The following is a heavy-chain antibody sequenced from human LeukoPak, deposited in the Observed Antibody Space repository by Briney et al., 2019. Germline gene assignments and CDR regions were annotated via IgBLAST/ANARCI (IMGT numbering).Heavy chain of an antibody. J-gene: IGHJ4*02. V-gene: IGHV3-33*01. CDR2: TWSDGSEY. D-gene: IGHD2-15*01. Sequence: GGSLRLSCAASGFIYSSFGMHWVRQAPGRGLEWVELTWSDGSEYFYPDSVKGRFTISRDNSKNTVYLQMNSLRAEDTAVYFCARDRGYCRGGRCYSNYFDLWGQGTLVTVSS. CDR3: ARDRGYCRGGRCYSNYFDL. CDR1: GFIYSSFG.